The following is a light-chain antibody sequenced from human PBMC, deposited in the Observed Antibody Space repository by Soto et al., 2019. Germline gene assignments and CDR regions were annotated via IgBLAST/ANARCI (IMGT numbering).Light chain of an antibody. Sequence: QSVLTQPASVSGSPGHSITISCSGTSSDIGDYNYVSWYQQHPGKAPKVMIYDVSNRPSGVSNRFSGSKSGNTASLTISGLQAEDEADYYCSSYTTSSTPYVFGTGTKVTVL. V-gene: IGLV2-14*01. CDR2: DVS. J-gene: IGLJ1*01. CDR3: SSYTTSSTPYV. CDR1: SSDIGDYNY.